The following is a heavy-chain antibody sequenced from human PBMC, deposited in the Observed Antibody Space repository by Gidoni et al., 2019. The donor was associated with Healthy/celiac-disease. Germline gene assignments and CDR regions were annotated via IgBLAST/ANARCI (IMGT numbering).Heavy chain of an antibody. CDR1: GGPISSYY. V-gene: IGHV4-4*07. Sequence: QVQLQESGPGLVKPSETLSLTCTASGGPISSYYWSWIRQPAGKGLEWIGRIYTSGSTNYNPSLKSRVTMSVDTSKNQFSLKLSSVTAADTAVYYCAREGQLLWFGELWAFDYWGQGTLVTVSS. CDR2: IYTSGST. CDR3: AREGQLLWFGELWAFDY. D-gene: IGHD3-10*01. J-gene: IGHJ4*02.